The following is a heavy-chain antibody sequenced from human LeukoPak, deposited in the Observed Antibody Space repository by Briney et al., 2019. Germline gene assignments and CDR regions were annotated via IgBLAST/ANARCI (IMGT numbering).Heavy chain of an antibody. Sequence: GGSLRFSCAASGFTFSSYAMSWVRQAPGNGLEWVSAISGSGGSTYYADSVKGRFTISRDNSKNTLYLQMNSLRAEDTAVYYCAKRGWYYDSSGYYLNWYFDLWGRGTLVTVSS. D-gene: IGHD3-22*01. V-gene: IGHV3-23*01. CDR1: GFTFSSYA. J-gene: IGHJ2*01. CDR3: AKRGWYYDSSGYYLNWYFDL. CDR2: ISGSGGST.